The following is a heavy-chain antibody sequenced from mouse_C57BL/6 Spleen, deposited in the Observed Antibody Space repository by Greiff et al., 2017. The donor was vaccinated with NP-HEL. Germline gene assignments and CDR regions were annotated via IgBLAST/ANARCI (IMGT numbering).Heavy chain of an antibody. CDR1: GYTFTDYY. V-gene: IGHV1-19*01. J-gene: IGHJ2*01. CDR3: ARQGAGNLFDY. Sequence: EVKLMESGPVLVKPGASVKMSCKASGYTFTDYYMNWVKQSHGKSLEWIGVINPYNGGTSYNQKFKGKATLTVDKSSSTAYMELNSLTSEDSAVYYCARQGAGNLFDYWGQGTTLTVSS. D-gene: IGHD4-1*01. CDR2: INPYNGGT.